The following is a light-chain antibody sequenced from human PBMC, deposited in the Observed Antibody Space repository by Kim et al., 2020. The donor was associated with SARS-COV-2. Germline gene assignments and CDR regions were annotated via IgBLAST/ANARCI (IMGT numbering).Light chain of an antibody. J-gene: IGKJ1*01. CDR3: QQYGTSRT. Sequence: SPGESDTPSCRPSQSVSSAYLAWSQQRPGQAPRLLIYATSFRAAGIPDRFSGSGSGTDFTLTISRLEPEDCAVYSCQQYGTSRTFGQGTTVDIK. CDR2: ATS. V-gene: IGKV3-20*01. CDR1: QSVSSAY.